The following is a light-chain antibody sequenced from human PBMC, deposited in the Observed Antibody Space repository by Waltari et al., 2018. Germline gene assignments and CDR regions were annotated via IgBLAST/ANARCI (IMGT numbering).Light chain of an antibody. V-gene: IGLV1-47*01. J-gene: IGLJ2*01. Sequence: QSVLTQPPSASGTPGQRVTISCSGSSSNIGSNYVYWYQQLPGTAPQLLIYSNNPRPSGVPDRFSGSKSDTSASLAISGLRSEDEADYYCAAWDDSLSGPVFGGGTKLTVL. CDR3: AAWDDSLSGPV. CDR2: SNN. CDR1: SSNIGSNY.